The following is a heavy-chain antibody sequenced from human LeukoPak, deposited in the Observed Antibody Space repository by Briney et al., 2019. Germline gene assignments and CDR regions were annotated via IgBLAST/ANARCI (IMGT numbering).Heavy chain of an antibody. J-gene: IGHJ4*02. CDR2: VYTSGRT. D-gene: IGHD1-1*01. CDR3: ARGSNWNSYDY. Sequence: SETLSLTCTVSRGSISSAGYYWSWIRQPAGKGLEWIGRVYTSGRTNYIPSLKSRVTISLDTSNKQFSLKLSSVPAADTAVYYCARGSNWNSYDYWGQGTLVTVSP. V-gene: IGHV4-61*02. CDR1: RGSISSAGYY.